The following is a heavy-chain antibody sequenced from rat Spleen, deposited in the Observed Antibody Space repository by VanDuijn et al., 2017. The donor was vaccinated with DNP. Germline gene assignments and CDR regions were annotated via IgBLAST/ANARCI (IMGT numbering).Heavy chain of an antibody. V-gene: IGHV5-7*01. CDR2: IIYDGSST. CDR1: RITFSDHN. CDR3: ARHRTIMPYYYVMDA. D-gene: IGHD1-12*01. J-gene: IGHJ4*01. Sequence: EVQLVESGGGLVQPGRSLKLSCAVSRITFSDHNMAWVRQAPKKGLEWVATIIYDGSSTYYRDSVKGRFTISRDNAKSTLYLQMDSLRSEDTATYYCARHRTIMPYYYVMDAWGQGASVTVSS.